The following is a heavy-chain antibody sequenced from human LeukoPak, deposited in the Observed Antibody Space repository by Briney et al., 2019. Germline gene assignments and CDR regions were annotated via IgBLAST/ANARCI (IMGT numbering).Heavy chain of an antibody. CDR3: AFDI. V-gene: IGHV3-23*01. Sequence: GGSLRLSCEASGFIFSNYPMSWVRQAPGKGLEWVSGISDSGENTYCAASVRGRFTISRDNSKNSLYLQMNSLRAEDTALYYCAFDIWGQGTMVTVSS. CDR1: GFIFSNYP. J-gene: IGHJ3*02. CDR2: ISDSGENT.